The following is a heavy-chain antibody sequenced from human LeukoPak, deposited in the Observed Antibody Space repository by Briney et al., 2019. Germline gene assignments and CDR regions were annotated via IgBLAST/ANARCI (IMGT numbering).Heavy chain of an antibody. CDR1: GFIFSSYA. V-gene: IGHV3-30*04. CDR3: ARDLIAAAGTSLDY. J-gene: IGHJ4*02. CDR2: ISYDGSNK. Sequence: YPGGSLRLSCAASGFIFSSYAMHWVRQAPGKGLEWVAVISYDGSNKYYADSVKGRFTISRDNSKNTLYLQMNSLRAEDTAVYYCARDLIAAAGTSLDYWGQGTLVTVSS. D-gene: IGHD6-13*01.